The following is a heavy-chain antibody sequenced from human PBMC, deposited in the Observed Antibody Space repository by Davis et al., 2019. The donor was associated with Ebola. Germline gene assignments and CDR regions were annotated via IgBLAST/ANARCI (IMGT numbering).Heavy chain of an antibody. D-gene: IGHD4-17*01. V-gene: IGHV4-61*01. CDR1: GGSVSSDIYF. CDR3: ARGIYGAYFDS. CDR2: IYNSGNT. J-gene: IGHJ4*02. Sequence: PSETLSLTCTVSGGSVSSDIYFWSWIRQPPGKGLEWIGNIYNSGNTNYNPSLKSRVTISTHTSRKQFSLNLTSVTAADTAVYYCARGIYGAYFDSWGQGTLVTVSS.